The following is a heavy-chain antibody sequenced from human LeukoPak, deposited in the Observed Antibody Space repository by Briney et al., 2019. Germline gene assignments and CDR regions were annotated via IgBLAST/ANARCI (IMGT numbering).Heavy chain of an antibody. CDR2: IFYTMNT. J-gene: IGHJ6*02. CDR1: GDSISKNY. D-gene: IGHD1-14*01. Sequence: SETLSLTCSVSGDSISKNYWSWIRQPPGKGLEWIGFIFYTMNTNYDYNPSLKSRVTISGDTSKNQFSLKLSSVTAADTAVYYCARVTTTPRYYYYGMDVWGQGTTVTVSS. CDR3: ARVTTTPRYYYYGMDV. V-gene: IGHV4-59*12.